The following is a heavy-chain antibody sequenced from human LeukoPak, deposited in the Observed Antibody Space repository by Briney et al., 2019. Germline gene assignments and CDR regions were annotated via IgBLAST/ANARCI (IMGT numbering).Heavy chain of an antibody. V-gene: IGHV4-59*08. D-gene: IGHD5-18*01. CDR1: GGSISSYY. CDR2: IYYSGST. CDR3: ARRGDSYAVFDY. Sequence: NPSETLSLTCTVPGGSISSYYWSWIRQPPGKGLEWIGYIYYSGSTNYNPSLKSRVTISVDTSKNQFSLKLSSVTAADTAVYYCARRGDSYAVFDYWGQGTLVTVSS. J-gene: IGHJ4*02.